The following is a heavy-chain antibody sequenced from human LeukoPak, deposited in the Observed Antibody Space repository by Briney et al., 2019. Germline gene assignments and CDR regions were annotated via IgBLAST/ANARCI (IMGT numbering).Heavy chain of an antibody. CDR3: AKSPEVGLTARFDY. V-gene: IGHV3-23*01. CDR1: GFTFGSYK. CDR2: IRMGGDST. D-gene: IGHD1-26*01. J-gene: IGHJ4*02. Sequence: PGGSLRLSCAASGFTFGSYKMNWVRQPPGKGLEWVSTIRMGGDSTDYADSVKGRFTISRDNSKNTLFLQMNSLRVEDTAVYYCAKSPEVGLTARFDYWGQGTLVAVSS.